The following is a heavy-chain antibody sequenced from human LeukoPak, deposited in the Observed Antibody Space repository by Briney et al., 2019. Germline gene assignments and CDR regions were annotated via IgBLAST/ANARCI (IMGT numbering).Heavy chain of an antibody. J-gene: IGHJ4*02. CDR2: ISISSLYI. V-gene: IGHV3-21*01. CDR1: GFTLSTYS. CDR3: ARRRFGYYYDSSGYSDY. D-gene: IGHD3-22*01. Sequence: VGSLRLSCAASGFTLSTYSLNWVRQAPGKGLGWVSAISISSLYIYYADSVKGRVTISTDNAKNSLYLQMHSLRAEDTAVYYCARRRFGYYYDSSGYSDYWGQGTLVTVSS.